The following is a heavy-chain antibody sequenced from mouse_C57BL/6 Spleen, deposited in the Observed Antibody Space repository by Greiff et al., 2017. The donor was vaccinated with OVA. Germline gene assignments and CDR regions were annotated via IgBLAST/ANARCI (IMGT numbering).Heavy chain of an antibody. CDR3: ARWDPSVAY. J-gene: IGHJ3*01. V-gene: IGHV1-69*01. D-gene: IGHD4-1*01. Sequence: QVQLQQSGAELVMPGASVKLSCKASGYTFTSYWMHWVKQRPGQGLEWIGEIDPSDSYTNYNQKFKGKSTLTVDKSSSTAYMQLSSLTSEDSAVYYCARWDPSVAYWGQGTLVTVSA. CDR1: GYTFTSYW. CDR2: IDPSDSYT.